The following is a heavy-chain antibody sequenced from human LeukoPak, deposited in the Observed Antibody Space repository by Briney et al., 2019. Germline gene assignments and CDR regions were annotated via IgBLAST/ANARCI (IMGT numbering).Heavy chain of an antibody. CDR3: ARLYGDWFDP. D-gene: IGHD4-17*01. CDR2: ISGSGSTT. J-gene: IGHJ5*02. V-gene: IGHV3-23*01. CDR1: GFTFSSYV. Sequence: PGGSLRLSCAASGFTFSSYVMSWVRQAPGKGLEWVSSISGSGSTTYYADTVKGRFTISRDNSKNTLYLQMNSLRVEDTAVYFCARLYGDWFDPWGPGTLVTVSS.